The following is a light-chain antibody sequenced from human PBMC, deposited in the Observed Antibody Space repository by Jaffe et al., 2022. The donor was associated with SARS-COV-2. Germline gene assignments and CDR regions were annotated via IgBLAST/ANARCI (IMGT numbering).Light chain of an antibody. Sequence: EIVLTQSPGTLSLSPGEGATLSCRASQSVSSNQLAWYQQKPGQAPRLLIYGASTRATGIPDRFSGSGSGTEYTLTISRLAPEDFAVYYCQQYGGSSRTFGQGTKVEVK. J-gene: IGKJ1*01. CDR2: GAS. CDR1: QSVSSNQ. V-gene: IGKV3-20*01. CDR3: QQYGGSSRT.